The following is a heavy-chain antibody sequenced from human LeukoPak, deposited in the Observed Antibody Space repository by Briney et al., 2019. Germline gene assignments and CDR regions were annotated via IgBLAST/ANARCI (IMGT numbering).Heavy chain of an antibody. CDR2: INHSGST. J-gene: IGHJ4*02. Sequence: PSETLSLTCAVYGGSFSGYYWSWIRQPRGKGLEWIGEINHSGSTNYNPSLKSRVTISVDTSKNQFSLKLSSVTAADTAVHYCARLVGVVIIPVDFDYWGQGTLVTVSS. CDR3: ARLVGVVIIPVDFDY. V-gene: IGHV4-34*01. CDR1: GGSFSGYY. D-gene: IGHD3-3*01.